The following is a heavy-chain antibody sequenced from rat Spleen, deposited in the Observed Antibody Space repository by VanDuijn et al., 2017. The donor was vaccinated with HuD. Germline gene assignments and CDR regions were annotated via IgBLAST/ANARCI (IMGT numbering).Heavy chain of an antibody. J-gene: IGHJ3*01. CDR1: GFSLSSYG. CDR3: TTGDVSTYYSSYIYVGWFAY. D-gene: IGHD1-2*01. CDR2: IIYDGSRT. V-gene: IGHV5S10*01. Sequence: VQLKESGPGLVQPSQTLSLTCTVSGFSLSSYGVIWVRQPPGKGLEWVAPIIYDGSRTYYRDSVKGRFTISRDNAKSTLYLQMDSLRSEDTATYYCTTGDVSTYYSSYIYVGWFAYWGQGTLVTVSS.